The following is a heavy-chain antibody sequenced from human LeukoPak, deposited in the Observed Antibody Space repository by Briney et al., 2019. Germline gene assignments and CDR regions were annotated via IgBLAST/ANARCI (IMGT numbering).Heavy chain of an antibody. CDR3: ARDRWELQGDFDY. D-gene: IGHD1-26*01. CDR2: ISYDGSNL. V-gene: IGHV3-30*04. J-gene: IGHJ4*02. Sequence: GGSLRLSCAASGFTFSSYAMHWVRQAPGKGLEWVAVISYDGSNLYYADSVKGRFTISRDNAKNSLYLQMNSLRAEGTAVYYCARDRWELQGDFDYWGQGTLVTVSS. CDR1: GFTFSSYA.